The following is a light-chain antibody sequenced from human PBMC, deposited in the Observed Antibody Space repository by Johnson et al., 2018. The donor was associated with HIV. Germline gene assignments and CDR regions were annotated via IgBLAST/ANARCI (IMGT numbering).Light chain of an antibody. Sequence: QHVLTQPPSVSAAPGQKVNISCSGSSSNIGNNYVSWYQQLPGTAPKLLIYEKNKRPSGIPDRFSGSKSGTSATLGITGLQTGDEADYYCGTWDSSLSAFYFFGTGTKVTVL. V-gene: IGLV1-51*02. J-gene: IGLJ1*01. CDR2: EKN. CDR1: SSNIGNNY. CDR3: GTWDSSLSAFYF.